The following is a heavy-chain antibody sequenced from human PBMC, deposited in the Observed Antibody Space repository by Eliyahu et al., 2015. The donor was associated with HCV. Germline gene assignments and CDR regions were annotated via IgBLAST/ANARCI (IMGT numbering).Heavy chain of an antibody. J-gene: IGHJ4*02. CDR1: GFXFNNAW. Sequence: EVQLVESGGGLVKPGGSLRLSCAASGFXFNNAWMNWVRQAPGKGLEWVGRIKSKTDGGTTDYAAPVKGRFSISRDDSKNTLYLQINSLKTEDTAVYYCTTSPYYYDSGGYFHWGQGTLVTVSS. D-gene: IGHD3-22*01. V-gene: IGHV3-15*01. CDR2: IKSKTDGGTT. CDR3: TTSPYYYDSGGYFH.